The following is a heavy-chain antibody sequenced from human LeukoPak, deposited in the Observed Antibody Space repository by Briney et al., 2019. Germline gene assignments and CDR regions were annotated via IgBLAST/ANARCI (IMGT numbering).Heavy chain of an antibody. CDR2: IYTSGST. D-gene: IGHD1-26*01. Sequence: SETLSLTCTVSGVSTSSYYWSWIRQPPGKGLEWIGYIYTSGSTNYNPSLKSRVTISVDTSKNQFSLKLSSVTAADTAVYYCARLVVGAHPNFDYWGQGTLVTVSS. V-gene: IGHV4-4*09. CDR3: ARLVVGAHPNFDY. J-gene: IGHJ4*02. CDR1: GVSTSSYY.